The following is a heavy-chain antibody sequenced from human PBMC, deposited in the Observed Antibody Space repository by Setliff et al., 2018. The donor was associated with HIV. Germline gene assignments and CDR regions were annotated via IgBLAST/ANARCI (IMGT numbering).Heavy chain of an antibody. CDR1: GGTFSSQA. J-gene: IGHJ4*02. V-gene: IGHV1-69*13. D-gene: IGHD2-2*01. Sequence: SVKVSCKASGGTFSSQAISWVRQAPGQGLEWMGGIIPIFGTANYAQKFQGRVTITADESTNAAYMELSSLISEDTAVYYCASPQPQGANQLLWSFDSWGQGALVTSPQ. CDR3: ASPQPQGANQLLWSFDS. CDR2: IIPIFGTA.